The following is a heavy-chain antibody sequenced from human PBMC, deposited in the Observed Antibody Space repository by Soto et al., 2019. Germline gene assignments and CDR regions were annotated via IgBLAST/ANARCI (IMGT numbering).Heavy chain of an antibody. D-gene: IGHD3-16*02. CDR2: INAGNGNT. CDR1: GYTFTSYA. CDR3: ARGNYDYVWGSYRPKGFGY. Sequence: QVQLVQSGAEVKKPGASVKVSCKASGYTFTSYAMHWVRQAPGQRLEWMGWINAGNGNTKYSQKFQGRVTITRDTSASTVYMELSSLRSEDTAVYYCARGNYDYVWGSYRPKGFGYWGQGTLVTVSS. V-gene: IGHV1-3*01. J-gene: IGHJ4*02.